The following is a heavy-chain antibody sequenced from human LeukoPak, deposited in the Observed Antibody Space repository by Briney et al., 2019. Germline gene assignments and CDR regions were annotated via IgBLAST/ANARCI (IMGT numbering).Heavy chain of an antibody. CDR3: ARISRRELPCF. CDR2: IKPDGSDK. J-gene: IGHJ4*02. CDR1: GSTFSSLW. D-gene: IGHD1-7*01. Sequence: GGSLRLSCAASGSTFSSLWMGWLRQAPGKGQEWVANIKPDGSDKYYVESVKGRFTISRDNAKNSLYLQMNSLRVEDTAIYYCARISRRELPCFWDQGTLVTVSS. V-gene: IGHV3-7*03.